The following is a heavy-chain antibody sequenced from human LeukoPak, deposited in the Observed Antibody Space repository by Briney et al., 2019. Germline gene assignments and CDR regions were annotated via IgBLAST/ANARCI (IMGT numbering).Heavy chain of an antibody. J-gene: IGHJ4*02. Sequence: SETLSLTCAVYDGSFSGYYWSWIRQPPGKGLEWIGEINHSGSTNYNPSLKSRVTISVDTSKNQFSLKLSSVTAADTAVYYCARLLVWGSSGFDYWGQGTLVTVSS. V-gene: IGHV4-34*01. CDR3: ARLLVWGSSGFDY. CDR1: DGSFSGYY. D-gene: IGHD3-16*01. CDR2: INHSGST.